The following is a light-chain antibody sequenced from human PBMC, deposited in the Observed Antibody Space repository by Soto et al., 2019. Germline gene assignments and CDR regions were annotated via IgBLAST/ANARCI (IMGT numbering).Light chain of an antibody. Sequence: EIVMTQSPATLSVSPGGRATLSCRASQSISDTLAWYQQKPGQAPRLLIHGASTRAPGFPARFSGSGSGTDFTLTISSLQSEDFAVYYCQQYHKWPITFGQGTRLEIK. CDR3: QQYHKWPIT. CDR1: QSISDT. CDR2: GAS. J-gene: IGKJ5*01. V-gene: IGKV3-15*01.